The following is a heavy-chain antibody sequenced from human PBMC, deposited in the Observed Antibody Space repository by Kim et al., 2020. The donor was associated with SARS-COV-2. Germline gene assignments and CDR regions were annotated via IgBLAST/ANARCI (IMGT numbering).Heavy chain of an antibody. CDR2: IYYSGST. CDR3: ARGGKGRIVMIRGVINDAFDS. CDR1: GGSISIYY. J-gene: IGHJ3*02. D-gene: IGHD3-10*01. Sequence: SETLSLTCTVSGGSISIYYWSWIRQPPGKGLEWIGNIYYSGSTNYNPSLKSRVTILVDTSKNQFSLKLSSVTDAYTAVYYCARGGKGRIVMIRGVINDAFDSWGQGTMVTFSS. V-gene: IGHV4-59*01.